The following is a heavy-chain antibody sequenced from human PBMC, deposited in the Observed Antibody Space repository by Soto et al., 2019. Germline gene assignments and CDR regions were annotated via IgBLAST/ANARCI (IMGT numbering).Heavy chain of an antibody. V-gene: IGHV1-46*01. CDR3: ASGITMIVVVPPDY. CDR1: GYTFTSYY. Sequence: ASVKVSCKASGYTFTSYYMHWVRQAPGQGLEWMGIINASGGNTSYSQKFQGRVTITRDTSASTVYMELSSLRSEDTAVYYCASGITMIVVVPPDYWGQGTLVTVSS. CDR2: INASGGNT. J-gene: IGHJ4*02. D-gene: IGHD3-22*01.